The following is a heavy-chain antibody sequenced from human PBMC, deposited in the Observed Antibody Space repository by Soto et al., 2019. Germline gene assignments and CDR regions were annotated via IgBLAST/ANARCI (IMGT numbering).Heavy chain of an antibody. CDR3: ARLQAAVPHY. Sequence: QVQLQESGPGLVMPSETPSLTCTVSGDSISGSPYFWGWIRQPPGKRLEWIGSIFYDGYTLYTPSLKSRVTISVDTSMNHFSLKLTSVAGADTALYFCARLQAAVPHYWGQGILVTVSS. D-gene: IGHD6-13*01. J-gene: IGHJ4*02. CDR1: GDSISGSPYF. CDR2: IFYDGYT. V-gene: IGHV4-39*01.